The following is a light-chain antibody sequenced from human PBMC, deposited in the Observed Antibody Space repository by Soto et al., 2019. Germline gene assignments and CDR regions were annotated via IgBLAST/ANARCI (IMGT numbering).Light chain of an antibody. CDR2: DVN. Sequence: QSALTQPASVSGSRGQPLTISCTGTSSDVGGHNYVSWYQQHPGKAPKLIIYDVNTRPSGVSNRLSGSKSGNTASLTISGLQAEDEADYYCSSFTSDRIYVFGPGTKVTVL. CDR1: SSDVGGHNY. V-gene: IGLV2-14*03. J-gene: IGLJ1*01. CDR3: SSFTSDRIYV.